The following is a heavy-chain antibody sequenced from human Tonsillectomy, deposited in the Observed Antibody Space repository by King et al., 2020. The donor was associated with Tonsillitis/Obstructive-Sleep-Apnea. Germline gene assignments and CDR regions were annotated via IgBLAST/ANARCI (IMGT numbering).Heavy chain of an antibody. V-gene: IGHV1-18*01. CDR1: GYTFTTYG. Sequence: QLVQSGAEVKKFGASVKVSCKASGYTFTTYGISWVRQAPGQGLEWMGWISPYNGHTNSAQKLQGRVTMTTDTSTSTAYMELRSLRSDDTAVYYCARDSMSHYLGRSLDSSAYYTFDYWGQGTLVTVSS. CDR3: ARDSMSHYLGRSLDSSAYYTFDY. CDR2: ISPYNGHT. J-gene: IGHJ4*02. D-gene: IGHD3-22*01.